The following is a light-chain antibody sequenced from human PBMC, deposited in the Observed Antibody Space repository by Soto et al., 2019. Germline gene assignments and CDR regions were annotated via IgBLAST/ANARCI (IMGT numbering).Light chain of an antibody. Sequence: EIVLTQSPGTLSLSPGERATLSCTASQTIINSYLAWYQQKPGQAPRLLIYDASSRATGIPDRFSGSGSGTDFTLTISRLEPEDFAVYYCQQYSSSWWTFGQGTKVEIK. CDR1: QTIINSY. CDR2: DAS. CDR3: QQYSSSWWT. V-gene: IGKV3-20*01. J-gene: IGKJ1*01.